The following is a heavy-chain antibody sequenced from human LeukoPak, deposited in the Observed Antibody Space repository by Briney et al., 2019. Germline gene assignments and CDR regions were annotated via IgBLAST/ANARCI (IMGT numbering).Heavy chain of an antibody. CDR1: GYTFTSYD. Sequence: EASVKVSCKASGYTFTSYDINWVRQATGQGLEWMGWMNPNSGNTGYAQKFQGRITMTSNTSISTAYMELSSLTSEDTAVYYCARIAAAGNRRLNYWGQGTLVTVSS. V-gene: IGHV1-8*01. J-gene: IGHJ4*02. D-gene: IGHD6-13*01. CDR3: ARIAAAGNRRLNY. CDR2: MNPNSGNT.